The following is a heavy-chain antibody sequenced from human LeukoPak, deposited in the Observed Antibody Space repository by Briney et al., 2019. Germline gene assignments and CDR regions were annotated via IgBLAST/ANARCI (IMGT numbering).Heavy chain of an antibody. Sequence: GGSLRLSCAASGFTFSNYWMHWVRQAPGKGLVWVSRINSDGINTSYADSVKGRFTISRDNSKNTLYLQMNSLRAEDTAVYYCASVGYSYGYNDYWGQGTLVTVSS. D-gene: IGHD5-18*01. J-gene: IGHJ4*02. CDR1: GFTFSNYW. CDR2: INSDGINT. V-gene: IGHV3-74*01. CDR3: ASVGYSYGYNDY.